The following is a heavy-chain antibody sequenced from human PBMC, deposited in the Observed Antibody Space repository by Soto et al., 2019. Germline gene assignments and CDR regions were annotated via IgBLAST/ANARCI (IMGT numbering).Heavy chain of an antibody. D-gene: IGHD1-26*01. Sequence: GGSLRLSCAASGFTFSNAWMSWVRQAPGKGLEWVGRIKSKTDGGTTDYAAPVKGRFTISRDDSKNTLYLQMNSLKTEDTAVYYCTTEGVGGLLLFDYWGQGTLVTVSS. CDR1: GFTFSNAW. V-gene: IGHV3-15*01. CDR2: IKSKTDGGTT. CDR3: TTEGVGGLLLFDY. J-gene: IGHJ4*02.